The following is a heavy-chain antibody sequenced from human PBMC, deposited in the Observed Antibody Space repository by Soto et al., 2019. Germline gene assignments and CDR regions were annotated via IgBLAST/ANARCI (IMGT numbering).Heavy chain of an antibody. J-gene: IGHJ5*02. Sequence: PSETLSLTCTVSGGSISSYYWSRIRHPPGKGLEWIGEINHSGSTNYNPSLKNRVTISVDTSKNQFSLKLSSVTAADTAVYYCARGGSSGGYVGWFDAWGQGTLVTVSS. CDR3: ARGGSSGGYVGWFDA. CDR2: INHSGST. CDR1: GGSISSYY. V-gene: IGHV4-34*01. D-gene: IGHD3-22*01.